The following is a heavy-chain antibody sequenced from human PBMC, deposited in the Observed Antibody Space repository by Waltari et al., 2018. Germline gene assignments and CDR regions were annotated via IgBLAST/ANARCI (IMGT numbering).Heavy chain of an antibody. V-gene: IGHV3-53*01. CDR1: GFSVSDTY. Sequence: EVQLVESGGGLIHPGGSLRLSCTASGFSVSDTYMCWVRLPPGKGLEWVAVVYSDGGTYYTDSVKGRFITSRDNSKNTLYLQMNSLRAEDTAVYYCARDAPDGTGPFDYWGQGTLVTVSS. D-gene: IGHD3-10*01. CDR2: VYSDGGT. J-gene: IGHJ4*02. CDR3: ARDAPDGTGPFDY.